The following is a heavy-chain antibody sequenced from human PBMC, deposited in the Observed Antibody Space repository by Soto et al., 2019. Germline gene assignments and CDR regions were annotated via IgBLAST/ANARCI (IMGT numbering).Heavy chain of an antibody. CDR3: ARTLYSYGPRFDY. Sequence: SETLSLTCAVYGGSFSGYYWSWIRQPPGKGLEWIGYIFYSGSTNYNPSLKSRVTISVDTSKNQFSLKLSSVTAADTAVYYCARTLYSYGPRFDYWGQGTLVTVSS. CDR1: GGSFSGYY. D-gene: IGHD5-18*01. CDR2: IFYSGST. J-gene: IGHJ4*02. V-gene: IGHV4-59*01.